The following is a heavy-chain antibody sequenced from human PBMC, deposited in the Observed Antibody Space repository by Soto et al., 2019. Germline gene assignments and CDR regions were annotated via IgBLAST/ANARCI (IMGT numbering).Heavy chain of an antibody. Sequence: EVQLVESGGGLLQPGGSLRLSCAASGFTFSTYWMHWVRQAPGKGLVWVSRIKTDGSVTTYADSVKGRFTISRDNAKNSLYLQMNTLRAEDTAVYYLARDLGGSQDHWGRGTLVTVSS. D-gene: IGHD1-26*01. CDR2: IKTDGSVT. CDR1: GFTFSTYW. J-gene: IGHJ4*02. V-gene: IGHV3-74*01. CDR3: ARDLGGSQDH.